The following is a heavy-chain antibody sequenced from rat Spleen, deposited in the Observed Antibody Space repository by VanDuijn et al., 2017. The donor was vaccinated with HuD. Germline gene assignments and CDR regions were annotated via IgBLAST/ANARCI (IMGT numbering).Heavy chain of an antibody. CDR1: GYSITSNY. V-gene: IGHV3-1*01. CDR2: ISYSGST. J-gene: IGHJ2*01. CDR3: ARYGLITTISTYFDF. Sequence: EVQLQESGPGLVKPSQSLSLTCSVTGYSITSNYWGWIRKFPGNKMEWMGYISYSGSTRYNPSLKSRISITRDTSKNQFFLQLNSVTTEDTATYYCARYGLITTISTYFDFWGQGVMVSVSS. D-gene: IGHD1-10*01.